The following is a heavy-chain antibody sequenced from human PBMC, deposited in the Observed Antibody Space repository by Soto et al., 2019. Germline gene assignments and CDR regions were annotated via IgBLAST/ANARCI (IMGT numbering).Heavy chain of an antibody. CDR1: GGSISTYY. V-gene: IGHV4-59*08. CDR2: FYYSGTT. J-gene: IGHJ4*01. Sequence: QVQLQESGPGLVKPSETLSLTCTVSGGSISTYYWSWIRQPPGKGLEWIGHFYYSGTTNYNASLKSRVTMSVDTSRNHYSLMLTSVTAADTAVYYCARHSVGGTWGPFDCLGQGTLVTVSS. D-gene: IGHD6-19*01. CDR3: ARHSVGGTWGPFDC.